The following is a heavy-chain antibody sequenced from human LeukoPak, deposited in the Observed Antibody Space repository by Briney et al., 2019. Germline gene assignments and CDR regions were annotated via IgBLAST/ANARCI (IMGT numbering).Heavy chain of an antibody. V-gene: IGHV4-59*01. CDR2: ISYSGST. CDR3: ARDSYGSGSFNLYFGL. Sequence: SETLSLTCTVSGGSISNYYWSWIRQPPGKGLEWIGYISYSGSTNYNPSLKSRVTISVDTSKNQFSLKLSSVTAADTAVYYCARDSYGSGSFNLYFGLWGRGTLVTVSS. CDR1: GGSISNYY. D-gene: IGHD3-10*01. J-gene: IGHJ2*01.